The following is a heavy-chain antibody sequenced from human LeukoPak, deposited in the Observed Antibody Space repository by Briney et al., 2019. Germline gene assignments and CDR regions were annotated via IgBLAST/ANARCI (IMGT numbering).Heavy chain of an antibody. CDR2: IIPILGIA. J-gene: IGHJ6*02. CDR1: GGTFSSYA. D-gene: IGHD2-2*01. V-gene: IGHV1-69*04. Sequence: SVKVSCKASGGTFSSYAISWVRQAPGQGLEWMGRIIPILGIANYAQKFQGRVTITADKSTSTAYMELSSLRSEDTAVYYCARDGCSSTSCHNYYYYGMDVWGQGTTVTVSS. CDR3: ARDGCSSTSCHNYYYYGMDV.